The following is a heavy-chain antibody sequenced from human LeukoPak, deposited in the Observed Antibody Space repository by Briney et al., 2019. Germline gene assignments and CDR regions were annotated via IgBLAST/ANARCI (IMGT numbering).Heavy chain of an antibody. J-gene: IGHJ4*02. CDR3: ARASTSTVFDY. V-gene: IGHV3-53*01. Sequence: AGGSLRLSCAASGFTVSSNYMSWVRQAPGKGLEWVSVIYSGGSTYYADSVKSRFTISRDNSKNTLYLQMNSLRAEDTAVYYCARASTSTVFDYWGQGTLVTVSS. CDR1: GFTVSSNY. CDR2: IYSGGST.